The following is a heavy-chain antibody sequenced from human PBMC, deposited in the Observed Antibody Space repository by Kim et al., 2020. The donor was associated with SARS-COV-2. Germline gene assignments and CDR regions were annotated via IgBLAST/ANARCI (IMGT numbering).Heavy chain of an antibody. V-gene: IGHV4-34*01. D-gene: IGHD2-2*02. CDR3: ARGKGYCSSTSCYISYYYYYYGMDV. CDR1: GGSFSGYY. CDR2: INHSGST. J-gene: IGHJ6*02. Sequence: SETLSLTCAVYGGSFSGYYWSWIRQPPGKGLEWIGEINHSGSTNYNPSLKSRVTISVDTSKNQFSLKLSSVTAADTAVYYCARGKGYCSSTSCYISYYYYYYGMDVWGQGTTVTVSS.